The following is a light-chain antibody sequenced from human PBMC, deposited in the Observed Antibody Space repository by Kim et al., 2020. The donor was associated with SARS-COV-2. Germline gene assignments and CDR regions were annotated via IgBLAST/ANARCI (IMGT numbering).Light chain of an antibody. CDR1: QSISSW. CDR2: KAS. Sequence: DIQMTQSPSTLSASVGDRVTITCRASQSISSWLAWYQQRPGKAPKLLIYKASILESGVPSRFSGSGSETEFFLTISSLQPDDFATYYCQVYDSYFPGLGQGAKVDIK. V-gene: IGKV1-5*03. J-gene: IGKJ1*01. CDR3: QVYDSYFPG.